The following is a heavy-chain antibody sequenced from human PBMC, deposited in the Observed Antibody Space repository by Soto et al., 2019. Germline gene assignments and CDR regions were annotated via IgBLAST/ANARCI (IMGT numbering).Heavy chain of an antibody. CDR3: AREGLWMVRGVISGYYGMDA. D-gene: IGHD3-10*01. CDR2: IYYSGST. V-gene: IGHV4-31*03. Sequence: PSETLSLTCTVSGGSISSGGYYWSWIRQHPGKGLEWIGYIYYSGSTYYNPSLKSRVTISVDTSKNQFSLKLSSVTAADTAVYYCAREGLWMVRGVISGYYGMDAWGQGTTVTVSS. CDR1: GGSISSGGYY. J-gene: IGHJ6*02.